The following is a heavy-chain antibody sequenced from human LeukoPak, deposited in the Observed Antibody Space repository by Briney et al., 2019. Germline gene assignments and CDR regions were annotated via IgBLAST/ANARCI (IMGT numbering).Heavy chain of an antibody. D-gene: IGHD5-18*01. CDR3: AREVRRSTLTRGWLNTASPPHNWFDP. J-gene: IGHJ5*02. Sequence: SETLSLTCTVSGGSISSSSYYWGWIRQPPGKGLEWIGSIYYSGSTYYNPSLKSRVTISVDTSKNQFSLNLASVTAADTAVYYCAREVRRSTLTRGWLNTASPPHNWFDPWGQGTLVTVSS. CDR1: GGSISSSSYY. CDR2: IYYSGST. V-gene: IGHV4-39*07.